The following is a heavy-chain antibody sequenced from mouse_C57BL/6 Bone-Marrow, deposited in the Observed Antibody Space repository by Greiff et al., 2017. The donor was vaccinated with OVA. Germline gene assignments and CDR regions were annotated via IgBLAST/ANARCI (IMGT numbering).Heavy chain of an antibody. CDR3: AREPFDY. V-gene: IGHV1-81*01. CDR2: IYPRSGNT. Sequence: VQLQQSGAELVKPGASVKLSCKASGYTFTSYGISWVKQRPGQGLEWIGEIYPRSGNTYSNEKFKGKATLTADKSSSTAYMELRSLTSEGSAVXCCAREPFDYGGRGTTLTVTA. CDR1: GYTFTSYG. J-gene: IGHJ2*01.